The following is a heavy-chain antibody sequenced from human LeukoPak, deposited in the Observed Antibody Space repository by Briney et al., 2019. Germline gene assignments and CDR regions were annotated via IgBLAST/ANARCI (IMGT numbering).Heavy chain of an antibody. CDR2: IYYSGST. CDR1: GGSFSGYY. CDR3: ARIGSPWGSSDAFDM. Sequence: SETLSLTCAVYGGSFSGYYWSWIRQPPGKGLEWIGSIYYSGSTYYNPSLKSRVTISVDTSKNQFSLKLSSVTAADTAVYYCARIGSPWGSSDAFDMWGQGTMVTVSS. D-gene: IGHD7-27*01. V-gene: IGHV4-34*01. J-gene: IGHJ3*02.